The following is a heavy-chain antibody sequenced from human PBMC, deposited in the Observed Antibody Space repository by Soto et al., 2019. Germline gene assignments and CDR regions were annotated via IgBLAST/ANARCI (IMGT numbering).Heavy chain of an antibody. CDR3: ASGVVGAKYYYYYGMDV. V-gene: IGHV1-69*06. D-gene: IGHD1-26*01. Sequence: ASVKVSCKASGGTFSSYAISWVRQAPGQGLEWMGGIIPIFGTANYALKFQGRVTITADKSTSTAYMELSSLRSEDTAVYYCASGVVGAKYYYYYGMDVWGQGTTVTVSS. J-gene: IGHJ6*02. CDR2: IIPIFGTA. CDR1: GGTFSSYA.